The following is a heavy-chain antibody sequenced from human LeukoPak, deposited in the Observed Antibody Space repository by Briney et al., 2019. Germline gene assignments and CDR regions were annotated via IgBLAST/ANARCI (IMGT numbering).Heavy chain of an antibody. CDR3: ARVSGYCSGGSCYANWFDP. V-gene: IGHV4-59*01. D-gene: IGHD2-15*01. Sequence: PSETLSVTCTVSGGSISSYYWSWIRQPPGKGLEWIGYIYYSGSTNYNPSPKSRVTISVDTSKNQFSLKLSSVTAADTAVYYCARVSGYCSGGSCYANWFDPWGQGTLVTASS. CDR2: IYYSGST. CDR1: GGSISSYY. J-gene: IGHJ5*02.